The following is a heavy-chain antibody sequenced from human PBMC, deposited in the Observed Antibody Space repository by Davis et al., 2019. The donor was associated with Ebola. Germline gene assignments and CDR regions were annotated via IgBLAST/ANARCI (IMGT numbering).Heavy chain of an antibody. Sequence: GGSLRLSCEVSGFTFSVYGMHWVRQAPGKGLEWVAVIWYDGIDKYYADSVKGRISISRDNSKNKMYLQMNNLRAEDTVVYYCARGGEQWLIDYWGQGTLVTVSS. D-gene: IGHD6-19*01. V-gene: IGHV3-33*01. CDR2: IWYDGIDK. CDR3: ARGGEQWLIDY. J-gene: IGHJ4*02. CDR1: GFTFSVYG.